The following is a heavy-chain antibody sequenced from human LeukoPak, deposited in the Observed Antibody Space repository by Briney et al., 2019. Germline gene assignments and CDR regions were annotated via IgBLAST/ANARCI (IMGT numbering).Heavy chain of an antibody. Sequence: SQTLSLTCAISGDSVSSNRAGWNWIRQSPSRGLEWLGRTYHRSKWYNDYALSVKSRITINPDTSKNQFSLQLNSVTPEDTAVYYCARDQIGEENYSDYWGQGTLVTVSS. V-gene: IGHV6-1*01. CDR2: TYHRSKWYN. CDR1: GDSVSSNRAG. J-gene: IGHJ4*02. CDR3: ARDQIGEENYSDY. D-gene: IGHD3-10*01.